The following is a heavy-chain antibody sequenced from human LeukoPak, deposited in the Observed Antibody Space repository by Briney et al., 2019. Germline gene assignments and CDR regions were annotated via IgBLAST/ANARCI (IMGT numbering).Heavy chain of an antibody. CDR2: ISGGGETT. CDR3: ARDYADSVGYFFFDY. D-gene: IGHD4-17*01. CDR1: GFTFNNYA. V-gene: IGHV3-23*01. J-gene: IGHJ4*02. Sequence: GGSLRLSCAASGFTFNNYAMNWVRQAPGKGLEWVSSISGGGETTYYADSAKGRFTISRDNSQNTLYLQMNSLRAEDTAVYYCARDYADSVGYFFFDYWGQGTLVTVSS.